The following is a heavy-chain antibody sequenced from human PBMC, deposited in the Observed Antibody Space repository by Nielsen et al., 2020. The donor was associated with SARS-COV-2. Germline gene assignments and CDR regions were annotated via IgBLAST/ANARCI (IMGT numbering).Heavy chain of an antibody. D-gene: IGHD6-19*01. V-gene: IGHV1-2*06. CDR3: AGSGSGWYNFDS. Sequence: ASVKVPCKAPRYRFSVYYMHWVRQAPGQALEWMGRNNPNSGGPNYAQKFQGRVTMTWDTSISTAYMELSGLKSDDTAVFYCAGSGSGWYNFDSWGQGTLVTVSS. CDR2: NNPNSGGP. CDR1: RYRFSVYY. J-gene: IGHJ4*02.